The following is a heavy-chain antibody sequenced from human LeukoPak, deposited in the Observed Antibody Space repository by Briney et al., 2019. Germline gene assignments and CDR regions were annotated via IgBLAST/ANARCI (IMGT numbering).Heavy chain of an antibody. V-gene: IGHV3-15*01. J-gene: IGHJ4*02. CDR1: GFTFSNAW. D-gene: IGHD3-16*02. Sequence: TGGSLRLSCAASGFTFSNAWMNWVRQAPGKGLEWVGRIKSKTDGGTADYAAPVKGRFTISRDDSKTTLYLQMNDLKTEDTAVYYCTTVMITFGGVIPNYWGQGTLDTVSS. CDR3: TTVMITFGGVIPNY. CDR2: IKSKTDGGTA.